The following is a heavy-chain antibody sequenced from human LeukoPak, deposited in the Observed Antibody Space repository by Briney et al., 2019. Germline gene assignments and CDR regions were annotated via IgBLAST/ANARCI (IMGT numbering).Heavy chain of an antibody. CDR2: INPNSSGT. Sequence: GASVKLSCKASGYTFTGYYMHWGRQAPGPGLEWMGWINPNSSGTNYAQKFHGWVTMTRDTSISTAYMELSRLRSDDTAVYYCARAPYSYDSGSYYNESSWFDPWGQGTLVTVSS. CDR3: ARAPYSYDSGSYYNESSWFDP. J-gene: IGHJ5*02. CDR1: GYTFTGYY. V-gene: IGHV1-2*04. D-gene: IGHD3-10*01.